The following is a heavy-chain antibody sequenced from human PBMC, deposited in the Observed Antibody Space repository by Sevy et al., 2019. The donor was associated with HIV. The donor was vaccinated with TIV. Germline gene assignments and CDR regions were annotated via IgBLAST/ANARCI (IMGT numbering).Heavy chain of an antibody. V-gene: IGHV4-59*01. J-gene: IGHJ5*02. D-gene: IGHD4-4*01. Sequence: SETLSLTCSVSGGSINNYYWIWIRQPPGKGLEWIGNISYSGNTNYNPSFKSRVTISVDTSKNQFSLKLRSVTAADTAVYYCARSKWFDVWGQGTLVTVSS. CDR1: GGSINNYY. CDR2: ISYSGNT. CDR3: ARSKWFDV.